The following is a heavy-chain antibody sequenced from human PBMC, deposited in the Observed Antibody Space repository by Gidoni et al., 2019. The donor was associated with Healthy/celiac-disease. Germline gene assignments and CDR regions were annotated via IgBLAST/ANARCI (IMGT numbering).Heavy chain of an antibody. CDR1: GGSISSSSYY. V-gene: IGHV4-39*01. Sequence: QLQLQESGPGLVKPSETLSLTCTVSGGSISSSSYYWGGIRPPPGKGLEWIGSIYYSGSTYYNPSLKSRVTISVDTSKNQFSLKLSSVTAADTAVYYCARRDGVITMVRGSGFDPWGQGTLVTVSS. CDR2: IYYSGST. D-gene: IGHD3-10*01. CDR3: ARRDGVITMVRGSGFDP. J-gene: IGHJ5*02.